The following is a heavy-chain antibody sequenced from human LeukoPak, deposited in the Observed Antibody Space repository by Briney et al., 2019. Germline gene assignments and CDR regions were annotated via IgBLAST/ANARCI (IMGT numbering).Heavy chain of an antibody. Sequence: KPGGSLRLSCAASGFTFSSYSMTWVRQAPGKGLEWVSSISSSSSYIYYADSVKGRFTISRDNAKNSLYLQMASLRAEDTAVYYCARNKAMVPFDYWGQGTLVTVSS. J-gene: IGHJ4*02. CDR1: GFTFSSYS. CDR2: ISSSSSYI. CDR3: ARNKAMVPFDY. D-gene: IGHD5-18*01. V-gene: IGHV3-21*01.